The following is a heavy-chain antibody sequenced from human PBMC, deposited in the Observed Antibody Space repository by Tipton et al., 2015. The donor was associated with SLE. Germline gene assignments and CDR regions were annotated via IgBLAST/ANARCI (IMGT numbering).Heavy chain of an antibody. V-gene: IGHV4-59*01. CDR3: ARDLYGGATRLDY. Sequence: TLSLTCTVSDASMNYYYWTWIRQPPGKGLEWIGYIHYSGSTNCDPSLKSRVTISVDTSKNQFSLSLRSVTAAGTAVYYCARDLYGGATRLDYWGQGTLVTVSS. D-gene: IGHD1-26*01. CDR2: IHYSGST. J-gene: IGHJ4*02. CDR1: DASMNYYY.